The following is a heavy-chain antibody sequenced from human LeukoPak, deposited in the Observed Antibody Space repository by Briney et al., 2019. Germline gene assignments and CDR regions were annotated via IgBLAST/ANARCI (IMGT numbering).Heavy chain of an antibody. D-gene: IGHD4-17*01. J-gene: IGHJ4*02. CDR2: IYYSGST. CDR3: AKEVTGDYGY. V-gene: IGHV4-59*01. CDR1: GGSISSYY. Sequence: SETLSLTCTVSGGSISSYYWSWIRQPPGKGLEWIGYIYYSGSTNYNPSLKSRVTISVDTSKNQSSLKLSSVTAADTAVYYCAKEVTGDYGYWGQGTLDTVSS.